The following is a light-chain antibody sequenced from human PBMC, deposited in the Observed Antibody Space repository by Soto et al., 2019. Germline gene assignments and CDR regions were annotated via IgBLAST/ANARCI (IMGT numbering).Light chain of an antibody. Sequence: LSLATLSVSTGEEVSLSSRVNQTISNMLAWYQQKPGQSPRLLIYGASSRATGIPDRFSGSGSATDFTLTISRLEPEDFAVYYCQQYGTSPPLTLGGGTKVDI. V-gene: IGKV3-20*01. CDR2: GAS. CDR3: QQYGTSPPLT. CDR1: QTISNM. J-gene: IGKJ4*01.